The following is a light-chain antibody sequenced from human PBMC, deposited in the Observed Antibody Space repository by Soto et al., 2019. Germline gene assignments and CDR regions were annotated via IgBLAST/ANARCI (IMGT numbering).Light chain of an antibody. V-gene: IGKV1-39*01. CDR2: SAS. CDR3: QQTYNALAIT. J-gene: IGKJ5*01. CDR1: QSISNY. Sequence: DIQMTQTPSSLSASVVARVTITCLASQSISNYLNWYQQKPGKAPNLLIYSASSLQSGVPSRFSGSGSGTDFTLAISSLQPEDFATYYCQQTYNALAITFGQGTRLEIK.